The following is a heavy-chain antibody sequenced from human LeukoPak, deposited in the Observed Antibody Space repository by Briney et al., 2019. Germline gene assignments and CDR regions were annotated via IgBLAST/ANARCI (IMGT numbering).Heavy chain of an antibody. J-gene: IGHJ6*03. V-gene: IGHV3-21*01. CDR3: ASLGYCSGGSCYSAENVYYYYMDV. D-gene: IGHD2-15*01. Sequence: GGSLSLSCAASGFIFSSYSMNWVRQAPGKGLEWVSSISRRSSYIYYAHSVKGRFTIPRDNAKNSLYLQMNSLRAEDTAVYYCASLGYCSGGSCYSAENVYYYYMDVWGKGTTVTVSS. CDR1: GFIFSSYS. CDR2: ISRRSSYI.